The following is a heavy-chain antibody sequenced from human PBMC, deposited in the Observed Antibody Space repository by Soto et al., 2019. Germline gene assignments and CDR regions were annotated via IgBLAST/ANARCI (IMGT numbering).Heavy chain of an antibody. Sequence: QVQLVQSGAEVKKPGASVKVSCKAPGYTFTSYAMHWVRQAPGQRLEWMGWINAGNGNTKYSQKFQGRVTITRDTSASTAYMELSSLRSEDTAVYYCARFRGVWELPYDYWGQGTLVTVSS. CDR3: ARFRGVWELPYDY. J-gene: IGHJ4*02. D-gene: IGHD1-26*01. CDR2: INAGNGNT. V-gene: IGHV1-3*01. CDR1: GYTFTSYA.